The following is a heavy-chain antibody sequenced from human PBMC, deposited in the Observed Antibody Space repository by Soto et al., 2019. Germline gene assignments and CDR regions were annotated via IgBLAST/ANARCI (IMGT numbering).Heavy chain of an antibody. V-gene: IGHV4-39*01. J-gene: IGHJ4*02. Sequence: QLQLQESGPGLVKPSETLSLTCTVSGGSISSSSYYWGWIRQPPGKGLEWIGSIYYSGSTYYNPSLKSRVTTSVDTSKNQFSLKLSSVTAADTAVYYCASGYCTNGVCEYYFDYWGQGTLVTVSS. CDR1: GGSISSSSYY. D-gene: IGHD2-8*01. CDR2: IYYSGST. CDR3: ASGYCTNGVCEYYFDY.